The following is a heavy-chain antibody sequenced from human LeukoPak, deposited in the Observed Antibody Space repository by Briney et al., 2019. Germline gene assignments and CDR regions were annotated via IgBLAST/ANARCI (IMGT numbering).Heavy chain of an antibody. Sequence: PGGSLRLSCAASGFTFSSYGMHWVRQAPGKGLEWVAVIWYDGSNKYYADSVKGRFTISRDNSKNTLDLQMNSLRAEDTAVYYCARNRYSSGWNYYYYYYGMDVWGQGTTVTVSS. CDR3: ARNRYSSGWNYYYYYYGMDV. V-gene: IGHV3-33*01. CDR1: GFTFSSYG. CDR2: IWYDGSNK. J-gene: IGHJ6*02. D-gene: IGHD6-19*01.